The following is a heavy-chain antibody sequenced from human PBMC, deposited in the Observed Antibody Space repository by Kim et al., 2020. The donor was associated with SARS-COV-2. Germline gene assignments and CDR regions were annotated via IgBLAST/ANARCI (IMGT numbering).Heavy chain of an antibody. CDR3: ARGDYFGAFDI. J-gene: IGHJ3*02. V-gene: IGHV3-21*01. Sequence: YYADSVKGRFTISRDNAKNSLYLQMTGLRAEDTAVYYWARGDYFGAFDIWGQGTMVTVSS. D-gene: IGHD4-17*01.